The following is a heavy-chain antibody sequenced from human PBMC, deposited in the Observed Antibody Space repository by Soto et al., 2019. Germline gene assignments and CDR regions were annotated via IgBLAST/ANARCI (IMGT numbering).Heavy chain of an antibody. V-gene: IGHV1-58*01. CDR1: GFTFSSSA. Sequence: ASVKVSCKASGFTFSSSAVHWVRQARGHRLEWIGWIVVGNSNTNYARGLQERVTITRDMSTSTAYMELSSLRSEDTAAYYCARDYDSSGYFRDYWGQETLVTVSS. J-gene: IGHJ4*02. D-gene: IGHD3-22*01. CDR2: IVVGNSNT. CDR3: ARDYDSSGYFRDY.